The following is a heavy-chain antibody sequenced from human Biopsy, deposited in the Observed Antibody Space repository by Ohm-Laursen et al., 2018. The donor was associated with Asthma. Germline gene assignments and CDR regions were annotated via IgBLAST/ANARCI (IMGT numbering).Heavy chain of an antibody. CDR2: GGSYYDGGLK. J-gene: IGHJ4*02. Sequence: SLRLSCTASGFTFRSYAMHWVRQAPGKGLEWVAVGGSYYDGGLKYYADSVNGRFTVSRDDSKNTLYLQINSLRPDDTAVYYCARNVMEWYLPAFDFWGQGTLVTVSS. D-gene: IGHD3-3*01. CDR3: ARNVMEWYLPAFDF. V-gene: IGHV3-30-3*01. CDR1: GFTFRSYA.